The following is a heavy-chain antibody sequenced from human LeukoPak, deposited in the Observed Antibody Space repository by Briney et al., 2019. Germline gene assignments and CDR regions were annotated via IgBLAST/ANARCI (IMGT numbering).Heavy chain of an antibody. CDR3: AKTRSSSGWTGTFDY. V-gene: IGHV3-33*06. D-gene: IGHD6-19*01. Sequence: RSGGSLRLSCAASGFTFSNYGMHWVRQAPGKGLEWVAVIWYDGSNKYYADSVKGRSTISRDNSKNTLYLQMNSLGAEDTAVYYCAKTRSSSGWTGTFDYWGQGTPVTVSS. CDR1: GFTFSNYG. CDR2: IWYDGSNK. J-gene: IGHJ4*02.